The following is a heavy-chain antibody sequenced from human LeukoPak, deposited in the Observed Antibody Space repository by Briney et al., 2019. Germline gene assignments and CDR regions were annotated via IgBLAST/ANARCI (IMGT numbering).Heavy chain of an antibody. CDR3: AKRGVVIRVILVGFHKQAYYFDS. D-gene: IGHD3-22*01. Sequence: GGSLRLSCAVSGLTLSNYGMSWVRQAPGKGLEWVAGISDSGGSTTYADSVKGRFTISRDNPKNTLFLQMNSLRVEDTAVYFCAKRGVVIRVILVGFHKQAYYFDSWGQGALVTVSS. CDR1: GLTLSNYG. J-gene: IGHJ4*02. V-gene: IGHV3-23*01. CDR2: ISDSGGST.